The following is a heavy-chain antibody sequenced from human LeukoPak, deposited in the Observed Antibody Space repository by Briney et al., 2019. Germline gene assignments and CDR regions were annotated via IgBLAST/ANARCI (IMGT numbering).Heavy chain of an antibody. Sequence: PGGSLRLSCAASGFIFSDYTMHWVRQAPGRGLEWVSALSADGSKKYHADSVKGRFTISRDNSRSTLFLQMNSLRVDDTAVYYCARGGPCYQYYYNMDVWGKGTTVTVSS. J-gene: IGHJ6*04. CDR1: GFIFSDYT. CDR2: LSADGSKK. D-gene: IGHD3-16*02. CDR3: ARGGPCYQYYYNMDV. V-gene: IGHV3-30*04.